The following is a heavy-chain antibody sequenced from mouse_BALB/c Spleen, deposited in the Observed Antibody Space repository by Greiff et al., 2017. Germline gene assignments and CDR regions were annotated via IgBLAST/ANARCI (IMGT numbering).Heavy chain of an antibody. J-gene: IGHJ1*01. D-gene: IGHD2-4*01. V-gene: IGHV1-87*01. CDR3: ARSTMITTTQFDV. CDR1: GYTFTSYW. CDR2: IYPGDGDT. Sequence: QVQLQQSGAELARPGASVKLSCKASGYTFTSYWMQWVKQRPGQGLEWIGAIYPGDGDTRYTQKFKGKATLTADKSSSTAYMQLSSLASEDSAVYYCARSTMITTTQFDVWGAGTTVTVSS.